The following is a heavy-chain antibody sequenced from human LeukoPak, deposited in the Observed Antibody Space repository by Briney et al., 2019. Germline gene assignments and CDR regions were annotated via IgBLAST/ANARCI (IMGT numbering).Heavy chain of an antibody. V-gene: IGHV3-30*03. CDR2: ISYDGSNK. CDR3: ARDSWLGPVDY. CDR1: GFTFSSYG. Sequence: GGSLRLSCAASGFTFSSYGMHWVRQAPGKGLEWVAVISYDGSNKYYADSVKGRFTISRDNSKNTLYLQMNSLRAEDTAVYYCARDSWLGPVDYWGQGTLVTVSS. J-gene: IGHJ4*02. D-gene: IGHD5-12*01.